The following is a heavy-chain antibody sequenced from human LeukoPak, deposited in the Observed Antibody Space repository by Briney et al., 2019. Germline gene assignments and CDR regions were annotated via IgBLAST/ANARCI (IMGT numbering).Heavy chain of an antibody. CDR3: ARGIVGAWDYNWFDP. V-gene: IGHV4-59*01. CDR2: IYYSGST. CDR1: GGSISSYY. J-gene: IGHJ5*02. D-gene: IGHD1-26*01. Sequence: SETLSLTCTVSGGSISSYYWSWIRQPPGKGLEWVGYIYYSGSTNYNPSLKSRVTISVDTSKNQFSLKLSSVTAADTAVYYCARGIVGAWDYNWFDPWGQGTLVTVSS.